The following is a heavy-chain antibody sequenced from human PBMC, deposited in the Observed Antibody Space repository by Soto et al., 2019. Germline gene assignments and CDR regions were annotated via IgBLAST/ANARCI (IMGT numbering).Heavy chain of an antibody. D-gene: IGHD6-6*01. CDR2: IIPISDTT. CDR3: ARALITAARLEYFDY. V-gene: IGHV1-69*13. CDR1: GGTFSSYA. Sequence: SVKVSCKASGGTFSSYAIIWVRQAPGQGLEWMGGIIPISDTTNYAQKFQGRVTITADESTSTAYMELSSLRSEDTAVYYCARALITAARLEYFDYWGQGTLVTVSS. J-gene: IGHJ4*02.